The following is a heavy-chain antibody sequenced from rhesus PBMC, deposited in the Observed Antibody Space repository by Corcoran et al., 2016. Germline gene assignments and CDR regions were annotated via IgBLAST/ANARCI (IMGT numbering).Heavy chain of an antibody. CDR1: GGSIRSNW. CDR3: AGRHSSTQTFDY. D-gene: IGHD6-19*01. V-gene: IGHV4-173*01. CDR2: FSSGSGTT. Sequence: QLLQESGPGLVKPSETLSLSCAVSGGSIRSNWWRLIRQPPGKGLEWIGSFSSGSGTTNHNPTGNGRVTSATATANNQVSLKLTSVTSADTALYYCAGRHSSTQTFDYWGQGVLVTVSS. J-gene: IGHJ4*01.